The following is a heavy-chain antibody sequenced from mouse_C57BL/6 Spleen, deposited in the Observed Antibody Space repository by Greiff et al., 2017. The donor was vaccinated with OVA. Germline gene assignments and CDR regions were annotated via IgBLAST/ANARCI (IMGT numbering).Heavy chain of an antibody. J-gene: IGHJ2*01. Sequence: ESGPGLVKPSQSLSLTCSVTGYSITSGYYWYWIRQFPGNNLEWMGYISYDGSNNYNPSLNNRISITRDTSKNQFFLKLNSVTTEDTATYYCAREGLTTVVAFDYWGQGTTLTVSS. CDR2: ISYDGSN. D-gene: IGHD1-1*01. CDR3: AREGLTTVVAFDY. V-gene: IGHV3-6*01. CDR1: GYSITSGYY.